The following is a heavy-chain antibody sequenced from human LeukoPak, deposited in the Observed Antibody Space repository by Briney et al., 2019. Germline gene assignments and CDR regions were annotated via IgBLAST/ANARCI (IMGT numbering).Heavy chain of an antibody. J-gene: IGHJ4*02. D-gene: IGHD2-2*01. CDR3: ARADIVVVPAAITL. CDR1: GYTFTGYY. V-gene: IGHV1-2*02. CDR2: INPNSGGT. Sequence: ASVKVSCKASGYTFTGYYMHWVRQAPGQGLEWMGWINPNSGGTNYAQKFQSRVTMTRDTSISTAYMELSRLRSDDTAVYYCARADIVVVPAAITLWGQGTLVTVSS.